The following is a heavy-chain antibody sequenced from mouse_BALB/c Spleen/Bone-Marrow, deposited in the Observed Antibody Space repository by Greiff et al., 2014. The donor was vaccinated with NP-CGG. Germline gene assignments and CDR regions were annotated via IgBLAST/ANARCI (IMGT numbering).Heavy chain of an antibody. Sequence: EVKLMESGTVLARPGASLRMSCKASGYTFTNYWINWIKQRPGQGLEWIGAIYPGNNDAKYTQDFKAKTKLTAVTSTSTADMELSSLTNEDSAVYYCARNWDWVFAYWGQGTLVTVSA. V-gene: IGHV1-5*01. CDR3: ARNWDWVFAY. CDR2: IYPGNNDA. D-gene: IGHD4-1*01. J-gene: IGHJ3*01. CDR1: GYTFTNYW.